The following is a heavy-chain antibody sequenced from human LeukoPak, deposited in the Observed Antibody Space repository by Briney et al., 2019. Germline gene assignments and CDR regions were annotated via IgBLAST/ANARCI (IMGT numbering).Heavy chain of an antibody. CDR2: ISGSGEST. Sequence: GGSLRLSCAASGFTFSSYAMSWVRQAPGTGLEWVSGISGSGESTYYADSVKGRFTNSRDNSKNTLYLQMNSLRAEDTAVYYCARTRSCSSTSCYIDYWGQGTLVTVSS. V-gene: IGHV3-23*01. CDR1: GFTFSSYA. D-gene: IGHD2-2*02. CDR3: ARTRSCSSTSCYIDY. J-gene: IGHJ4*02.